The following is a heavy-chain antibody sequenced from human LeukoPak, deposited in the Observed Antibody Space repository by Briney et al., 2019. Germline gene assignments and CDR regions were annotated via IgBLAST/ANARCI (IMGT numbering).Heavy chain of an antibody. V-gene: IGHV4-59*11. J-gene: IGHJ4*02. Sequence: SETLSLTCTVSGGSISNHYWSWIRQPPGKGLEWIGYIYYSGSTNYNPSLKSRVTISVDTSKNQFSLKLSSVTAADTAVYYCARASDFWSGYSFDCWGQGTLVTVSS. CDR2: IYYSGST. CDR1: GGSISNHY. D-gene: IGHD3-3*01. CDR3: ARASDFWSGYSFDC.